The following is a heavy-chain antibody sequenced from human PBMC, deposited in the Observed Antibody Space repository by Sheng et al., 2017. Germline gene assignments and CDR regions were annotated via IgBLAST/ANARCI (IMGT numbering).Heavy chain of an antibody. CDR2: ISYDGSNK. CDR3: AKSQIVVGDYYYYGMDV. J-gene: IGHJ6*02. V-gene: IGHV3-30*18. Sequence: QVQLVESGGGVVQPGRSLRLSCAASGFTFSSYGMHWVRQAPGKGLEWVAVISYDGSNKYYADSVKGRFTISRDNSKNTLYLQMNSLRAEDTAVYYCAKSQIVVGDYYYYGMDVWGQGTTVTVSS. CDR1: GFTFSSYG. D-gene: IGHD2-15*01.